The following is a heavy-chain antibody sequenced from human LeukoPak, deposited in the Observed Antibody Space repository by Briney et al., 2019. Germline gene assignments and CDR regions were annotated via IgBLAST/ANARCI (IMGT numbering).Heavy chain of an antibody. J-gene: IGHJ4*02. Sequence: SETLSLTCAVSGGSISTYYWNWIRQPPGKGLEWIGYIYYTGSTNYNPSLESRVTISVDTSKNQFSLRLSSVTAADTAVYYCARGDCSGGSCYSFDYWGQGTLVTVSS. CDR2: IYYTGST. CDR3: ARGDCSGGSCYSFDY. CDR1: GGSISTYY. V-gene: IGHV4-59*01. D-gene: IGHD2-15*01.